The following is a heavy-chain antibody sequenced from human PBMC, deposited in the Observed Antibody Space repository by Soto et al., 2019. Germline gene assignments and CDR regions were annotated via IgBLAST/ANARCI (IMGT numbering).Heavy chain of an antibody. CDR3: AHRSYSSRQKKDINWFDP. Sequence: QITLKESGATLVKPIQTLTLTCTFSGFSLSTSGVGVGWIRQPPGKALEWLALIYWDDDKRYSPSLKSRLTITKDTSKNQVILTMTNMDPVDTATYYCAHRSYSSRQKKDINWFDPWGQGTLVTVSS. CDR2: IYWDDDK. J-gene: IGHJ5*02. D-gene: IGHD6-13*01. CDR1: GFSLSTSGVG. V-gene: IGHV2-5*02.